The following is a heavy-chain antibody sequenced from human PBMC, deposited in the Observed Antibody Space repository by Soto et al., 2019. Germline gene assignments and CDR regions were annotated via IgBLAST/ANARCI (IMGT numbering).Heavy chain of an antibody. CDR3: ARTGAY. V-gene: IGHV2-5*01. J-gene: IGHJ4*02. D-gene: IGHD1-26*01. Sequence: SGPTLVNPTQTLTLPCTFSGFSLTTSRLDVGWIRQPPGKALEWLALISWNDHKRYSPSLKSRLTIAKDTSKNQVVLTMNNMDPVDTATYYCARTGAYWGQGILVTVSS. CDR1: GFSLTTSRLD. CDR2: ISWNDHK.